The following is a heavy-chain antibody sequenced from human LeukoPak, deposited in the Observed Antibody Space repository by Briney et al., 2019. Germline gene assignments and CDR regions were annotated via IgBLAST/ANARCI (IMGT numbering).Heavy chain of an antibody. V-gene: IGHV4-4*02. Sequence: SETLSLTCAVSGVSISSSNWWSWVRQPPGKGLEWIGEIYHSGSTNYNPSLKSRVTISVDKSKNQFSLKLSSVTAADTAVYYCARDLWYGDYHYYYGMDVWGQGTTVTVSS. CDR3: ARDLWYGDYHYYYGMDV. CDR2: IYHSGST. D-gene: IGHD4-17*01. J-gene: IGHJ6*02. CDR1: GVSISSSNW.